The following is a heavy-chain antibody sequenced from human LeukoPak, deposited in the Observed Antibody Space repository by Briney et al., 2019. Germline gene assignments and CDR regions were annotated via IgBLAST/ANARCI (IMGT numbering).Heavy chain of an antibody. J-gene: IGHJ6*04. Sequence: GGSLRLSCAASGFTFSSYWMSWVRQASGKGLEWVANIKQDGSEKYYVDSVKGRFTISRDNAKNSLYLQMNSLRAEDTAVYYCAREGSGSYLYYYGMDVWGKGTTVTVSS. CDR1: GFTFSSYW. D-gene: IGHD3-10*01. CDR3: AREGSGSYLYYYGMDV. CDR2: IKQDGSEK. V-gene: IGHV3-7*03.